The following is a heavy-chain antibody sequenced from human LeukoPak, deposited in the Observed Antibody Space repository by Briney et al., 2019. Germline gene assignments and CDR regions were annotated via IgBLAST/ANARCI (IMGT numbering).Heavy chain of an antibody. V-gene: IGHV3-30*02. J-gene: IGHJ4*02. Sequence: GGSLRLSCAASGFTFSSFGMHWVRQAPGKGLEWVTFIRYDGTNEYYADSVKGRFPISRDNSKNTLYLEMNSLRAEDTAVYYCAKDIATMRWLRPDPSFDYWGQGTLVTVSS. CDR3: AKDIATMRWLRPDPSFDY. CDR2: IRYDGTNE. D-gene: IGHD5-12*01. CDR1: GFTFSSFG.